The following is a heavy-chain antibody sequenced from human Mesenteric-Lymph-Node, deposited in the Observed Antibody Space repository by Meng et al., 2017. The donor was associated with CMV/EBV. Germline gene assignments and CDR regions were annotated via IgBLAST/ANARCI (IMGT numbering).Heavy chain of an antibody. CDR1: GYSFTTYW. J-gene: IGHJ6*02. V-gene: IGHV5-51*01. Sequence: GESLKISCKASGYSFTTYWIGWVRQMPGRGLEWMGIIYPGDSDTRYSPSFQGQVTISADKSIRTAYVQWSSLKASDNAMYYCARRSGGVPATMGYHYYYNMDVWGQGTTVTVSS. D-gene: IGHD2-2*01. CDR2: IYPGDSDT. CDR3: ARRSGGVPATMGYHYYYNMDV.